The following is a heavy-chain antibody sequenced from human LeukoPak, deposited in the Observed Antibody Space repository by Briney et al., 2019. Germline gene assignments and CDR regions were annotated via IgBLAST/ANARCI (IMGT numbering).Heavy chain of an antibody. CDR3: VRRAGGYSHPYDY. Sequence: GGSLRLSCAASGFTFSDYYMSWIRQAPGKGLEWVSYISSSGSTIYYADSVRGRFTISRDDSKNTLYLQMNSLRAEDTAVYYCVRRAGGYSHPYDYWGQGTLVTVSS. CDR2: ISSSGSTI. V-gene: IGHV3-11*01. D-gene: IGHD4-23*01. CDR1: GFTFSDYY. J-gene: IGHJ4*02.